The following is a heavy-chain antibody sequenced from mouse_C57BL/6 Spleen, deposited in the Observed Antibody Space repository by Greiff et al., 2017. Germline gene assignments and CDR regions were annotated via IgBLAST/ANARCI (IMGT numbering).Heavy chain of an antibody. CDR2: IYWDDDK. V-gene: IGHV8-12*01. Sequence: QVTLKECGPGILQSSQTLSLTCSFSGFSLSTSGMGVSWIRQPSGKGLEWLAHIYWDDDKRYNPSLKSRLTISKDTSRNQVFLKITSVDTADTATYYCARRDYDYDDDYWYFDVWGTGTTVTVSS. J-gene: IGHJ1*03. CDR1: GFSLSTSGMG. D-gene: IGHD2-4*01. CDR3: ARRDYDYDDDYWYFDV.